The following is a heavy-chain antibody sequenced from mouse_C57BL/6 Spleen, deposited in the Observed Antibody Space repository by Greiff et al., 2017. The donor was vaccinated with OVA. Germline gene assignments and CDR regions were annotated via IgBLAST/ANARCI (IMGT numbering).Heavy chain of an antibody. CDR3: ARYTTVDYYFDY. V-gene: IGHV7-3*01. CDR2: IRNKANGYTT. Sequence: EVKLMESGGGLVQPGGSLSLSCAASGFTFTDYYMSWVRQPPGKALEWLGFIRNKANGYTTEYSASVKGRFTISRDNSQSILYLQMNALRAEDSATYYCARYTTVDYYFDYGGQGTTLTVSS. J-gene: IGHJ2*01. D-gene: IGHD1-1*01. CDR1: GFTFTDYY.